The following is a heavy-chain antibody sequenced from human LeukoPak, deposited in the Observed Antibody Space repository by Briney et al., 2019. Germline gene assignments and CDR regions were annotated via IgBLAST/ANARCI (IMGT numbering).Heavy chain of an antibody. D-gene: IGHD6-13*01. V-gene: IGHV4-61*01. CDR1: GGSVSSGSYY. J-gene: IGHJ4*02. CDR3: ARGGAADYFDY. Sequence: SETLSLTCTVSGGSVSSGSYYWSWIRQPPGKVLEWIGYVSYSGSTNSNPSLKSRVTISVDTSKNQFSLKLSSVTAADTAVYYCARGGAADYFDYWGQGTLVTVSS. CDR2: VSYSGST.